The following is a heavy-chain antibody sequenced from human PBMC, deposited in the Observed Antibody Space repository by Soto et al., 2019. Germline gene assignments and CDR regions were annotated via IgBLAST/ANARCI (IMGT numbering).Heavy chain of an antibody. V-gene: IGHV3-64*01. CDR3: ARGKGAFDI. CDR1: GFTFSSYA. J-gene: IGHJ3*02. Sequence: EVQLVESGGGLVQPGGSLRLSCAASGFTFSSYAMHWVRQAPGKGLEYVSAISSNGGSTYYANSVKGRFTISRDNSKNPLYLQMGSLRAEDMAVSYCARGKGAFDIWGQGTMVTVSS. CDR2: ISSNGGST.